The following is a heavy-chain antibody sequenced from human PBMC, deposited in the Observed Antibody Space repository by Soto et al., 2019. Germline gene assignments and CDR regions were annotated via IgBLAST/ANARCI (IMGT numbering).Heavy chain of an antibody. CDR2: IKSKTDGGTT. CDR1: GFTFSNAW. V-gene: IGHV3-15*07. CDR3: TSDSYITIVIVYFDY. J-gene: IGHJ4*01. Sequence: GGSLRLSCAASGFTFSNAWINWVRQAPGKGLEWVGRIKSKTDGGTTDFAAPVKGRFAISRDDSKNMVYLQMNSLKTEDTAVYYCTSDSYITIVIVYFDYWGHGTLVTVSS. D-gene: IGHD3-22*01.